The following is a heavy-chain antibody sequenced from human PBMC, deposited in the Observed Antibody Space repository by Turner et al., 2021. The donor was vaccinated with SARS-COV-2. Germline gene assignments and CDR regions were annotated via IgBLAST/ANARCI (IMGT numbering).Heavy chain of an antibody. Sequence: QLQLQESGPGLVKPSETLSLTCTVSGGSVSSSDHYWDWIRQPPRKGLDWIGSIHYIGTTYYNPSLKSRVTISVDTSKNQFSLNLTSVTAADTAVYFCARRGRASRFSFDYWGQGRLLTVSS. D-gene: IGHD1-26*01. CDR2: IHYIGTT. CDR1: GGSVSSSDHY. V-gene: IGHV4-39*01. J-gene: IGHJ4*02. CDR3: ARRGRASRFSFDY.